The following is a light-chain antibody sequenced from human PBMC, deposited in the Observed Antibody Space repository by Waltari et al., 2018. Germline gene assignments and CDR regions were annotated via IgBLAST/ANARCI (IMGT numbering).Light chain of an antibody. Sequence: QSALTQPPSAYGSPGQSVTISCTGTSSDVGGYNYVSWSQQHPGRAPKLVIYEVSKRPSGVPDRFSGSKSGNTASLTVSGLQAEDEADFYCSSYAGSNNFVVFGGGTKLTVL. CDR1: SSDVGGYNY. CDR3: SSYAGSNNFVV. CDR2: EVS. V-gene: IGLV2-8*01. J-gene: IGLJ2*01.